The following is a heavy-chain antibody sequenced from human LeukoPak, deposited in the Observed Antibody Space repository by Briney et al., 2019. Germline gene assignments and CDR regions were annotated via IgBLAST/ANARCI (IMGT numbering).Heavy chain of an antibody. V-gene: IGHV1-24*01. CDR2: FDPEDSEI. D-gene: IGHD3-10*01. Sequence: ASVKVSCKVSGYTLTELSMHWVRQAPGKGLEWMGGFDPEDSEIIYAQRFQGRVTMTEDTSTDTAYMELSSLRSEDTAVYYCATVTGELFRFYFDYWGQGTLVTVSS. J-gene: IGHJ4*02. CDR1: GYTLTELS. CDR3: ATVTGELFRFYFDY.